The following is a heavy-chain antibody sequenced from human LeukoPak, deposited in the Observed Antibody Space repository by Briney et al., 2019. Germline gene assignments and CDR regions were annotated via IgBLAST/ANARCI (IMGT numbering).Heavy chain of an antibody. Sequence: HPGGSLRLSCAASGFTFSSYSMNWVRQAPGKGLEWVSFISSSSGFIYYAGSVKGRFTISRDNARNSLCLQMNSLRAEDTAVYFCAREQTGYRPPQLVRYYYMDVWGKGTTVTVSS. D-gene: IGHD1-1*01. V-gene: IGHV3-21*01. CDR2: ISSSSGFI. CDR1: GFTFSSYS. J-gene: IGHJ6*03. CDR3: AREQTGYRPPQLVRYYYMDV.